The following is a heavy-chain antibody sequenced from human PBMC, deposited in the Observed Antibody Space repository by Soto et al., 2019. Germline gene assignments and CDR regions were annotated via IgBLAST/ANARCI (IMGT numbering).Heavy chain of an antibody. J-gene: IGHJ5*02. Sequence: QVHLQESGPGLVKPSETLSLSCSVSGGSMNNYYWTWIRLPAGKGLEWIGRIYSSGGTHYNPSLKSRVTISLDTSKNQFSMRLNSVTAADTAVYYCARGQRVSDWFDPWGQGTLVTVSS. V-gene: IGHV4-4*07. D-gene: IGHD2-2*01. CDR3: ARGQRVSDWFDP. CDR1: GGSMNNYY. CDR2: IYSSGGT.